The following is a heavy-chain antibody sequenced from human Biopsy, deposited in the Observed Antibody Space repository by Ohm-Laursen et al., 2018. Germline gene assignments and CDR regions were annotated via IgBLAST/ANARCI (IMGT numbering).Heavy chain of an antibody. CDR3: GNEVHGRDY. CDR2: INQAGTT. Sequence: PPGTLSLTCIVFGKTFSDYQWSRIRQLPGKGLEWIGQINQAGTTNYNPSLKSRVSISADASKYEFSLRLTSVTAADTAVYLCGNEVHGRDYWGLGAQVTVSS. V-gene: IGHV4-34*08. J-gene: IGHJ4*02. D-gene: IGHD2-15*01. CDR1: GKTFSDYQ.